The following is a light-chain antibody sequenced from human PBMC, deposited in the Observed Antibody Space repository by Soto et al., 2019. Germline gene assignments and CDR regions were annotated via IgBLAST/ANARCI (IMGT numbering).Light chain of an antibody. J-gene: IGKJ3*01. Sequence: EIVLTQSPATLSLSPGERATLSCRASQSISSYLAWYQQKPGQAPRLLIYDASNRATGIPARFSGSGSGTDFTLTISSLEPEDSAVYYCQQRSNWPLTFGRGTKVDIK. CDR2: DAS. V-gene: IGKV3-11*01. CDR3: QQRSNWPLT. CDR1: QSISSY.